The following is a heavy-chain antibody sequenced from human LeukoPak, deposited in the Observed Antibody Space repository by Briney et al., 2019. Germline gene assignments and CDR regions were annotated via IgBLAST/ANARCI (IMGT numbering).Heavy chain of an antibody. J-gene: IGHJ6*03. Sequence: ASVKVSCKASGYTFTSYGISWVRQAPGQGLEWMGWISAYNGNTNYAQKLQGRVTMTTDTSTSTAYMELSSLRSEDTAVYYCARDSPPARIADRDYYYYYMDVWGKGTTVTVSS. CDR2: ISAYNGNT. D-gene: IGHD6-6*01. CDR1: GYTFTSYG. V-gene: IGHV1-18*01. CDR3: ARDSPPARIADRDYYYYYMDV.